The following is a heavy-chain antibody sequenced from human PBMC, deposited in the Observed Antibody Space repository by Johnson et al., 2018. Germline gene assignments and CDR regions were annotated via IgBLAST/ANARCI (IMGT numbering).Heavy chain of an antibody. D-gene: IGHD3-22*01. CDR3: AKANNPYDSSGYHSPLQH. CDR1: GFTFSSYG. V-gene: IGHV3-30*18. Sequence: QVRLVQSGGGVVQPGRSLRLSCAASGFTFSSYGMHWVRQAPGKGLEWVAVISYDGSKKYYADSVKGRFTISRDNSKNTLYLQMNTLRTEDTAVYYCAKANNPYDSSGYHSPLQHWGQGTLVTVSS. J-gene: IGHJ1*01. CDR2: ISYDGSKK.